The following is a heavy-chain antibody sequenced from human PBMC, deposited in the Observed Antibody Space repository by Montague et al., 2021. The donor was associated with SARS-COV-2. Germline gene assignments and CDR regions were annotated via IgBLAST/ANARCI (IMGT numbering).Heavy chain of an antibody. CDR3: ARFETSKFYSSGVDV. CDR1: GFTFSSYA. J-gene: IGHJ6*02. V-gene: IGHV3-21*01. CDR2: ISSESTYI. Sequence: SLRLSCAASGFTFSSYAMHWVRQAPGKGLELVASISSESTYILYAESVRGRFTVSRDNAQNLLFLQMNSLRAEDTALYYCARFETSKFYSSGVDVWGQGTTVTVSS. D-gene: IGHD2-15*01.